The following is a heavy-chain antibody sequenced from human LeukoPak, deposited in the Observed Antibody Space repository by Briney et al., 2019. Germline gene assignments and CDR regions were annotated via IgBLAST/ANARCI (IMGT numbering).Heavy chain of an antibody. J-gene: IGHJ4*02. D-gene: IGHD1-26*01. CDR3: ARVRSGTYFDY. Sequence: GGSPRLSCVASGFTFSSNWMSWVRQAPGRGLEWVANIKEDGSEKYYVDSVKGRFTISRDNAKNSLYLQMNSLRAEDTAVYYCARVRSGTYFDYWGQGTLVTVSS. CDR1: GFTFSSNW. CDR2: IKEDGSEK. V-gene: IGHV3-7*05.